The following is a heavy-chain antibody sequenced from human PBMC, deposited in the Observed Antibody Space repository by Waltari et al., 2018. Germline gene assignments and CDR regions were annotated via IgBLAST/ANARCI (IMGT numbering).Heavy chain of an antibody. V-gene: IGHV1-2*04. CDR2: INPNSGGT. J-gene: IGHJ4*02. Sequence: QVQLVQSGAEVTKPGASVKVSCKASGYTFTGYYMPWVRQAPGQGLEWMGWINPNSGGTNYAQKFQGWVTMTRDTSISTAYMELSRLRSDDTAVYYCARKRGGDYLYYFDYWGQGTLVTVSS. CDR3: ARKRGGDYLYYFDY. D-gene: IGHD3-16*01. CDR1: GYTFTGYY.